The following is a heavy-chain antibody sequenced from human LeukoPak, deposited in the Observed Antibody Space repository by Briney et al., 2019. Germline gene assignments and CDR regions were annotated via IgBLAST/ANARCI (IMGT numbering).Heavy chain of an antibody. V-gene: IGHV4-39*01. J-gene: IGHJ5*02. D-gene: IGHD3-10*01. CDR1: GGSISSSSYY. Sequence: KPSETLSLTCTVSGGSISSSSYYWGWIRQPPGKGLEWIGSIYYSGSTYYTPSLKIRVTISVDTSKNQFSLKLSSVTAADTAVYYCASWFGELFSWNWFDPWGQGTLVTVAS. CDR2: IYYSGST. CDR3: ASWFGELFSWNWFDP.